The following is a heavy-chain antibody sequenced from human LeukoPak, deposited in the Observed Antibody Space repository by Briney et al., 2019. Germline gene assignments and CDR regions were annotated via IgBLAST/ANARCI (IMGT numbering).Heavy chain of an antibody. V-gene: IGHV1-2*02. Sequence: GASVKVSCKASGYTFTGYYMHWVRQAPGQGLEWMGWINPNSGGTNYAQKFQGRVTMTRDTSISTAYMELSRLRSDDTAVYYCAREGSRYYYDKYRGAFDIWGQGTMVTVSS. CDR2: INPNSGGT. J-gene: IGHJ3*02. CDR1: GYTFTGYY. D-gene: IGHD3-22*01. CDR3: AREGSRYYYDKYRGAFDI.